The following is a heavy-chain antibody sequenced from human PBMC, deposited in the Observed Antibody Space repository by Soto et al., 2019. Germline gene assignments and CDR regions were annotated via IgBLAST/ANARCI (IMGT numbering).Heavy chain of an antibody. V-gene: IGHV4-59*08. J-gene: IGHJ4*02. Sequence: SETLSLTCTVSGGSISSYYWSWIRQPPGKGLEWIGYIYYSGSTNYNPSLKSRVTISVDTSKNQFSLKLSSVTAADTAVYYCARHYYGDYYFDYWGQGTLVTVSS. CDR3: ARHYYGDYYFDY. D-gene: IGHD4-17*01. CDR1: GGSISSYY. CDR2: IYYSGST.